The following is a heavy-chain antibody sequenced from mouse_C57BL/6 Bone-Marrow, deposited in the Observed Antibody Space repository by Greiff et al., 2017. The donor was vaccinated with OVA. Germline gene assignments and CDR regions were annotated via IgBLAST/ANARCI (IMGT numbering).Heavy chain of an antibody. D-gene: IGHD2-4*01. J-gene: IGHJ4*01. CDR2: ISDGGSYT. Sequence: EVMLVESGGGLVKPGGSLKLSCAASGFTFSSYAMSWVRQTPEKRLEWVATISDGGSYTYYPDNVKGRFTISRDNAKNNLYLQMSHLKSEDTAMYYCAREWGYDYDWGAMDYWGQGTSVTVSS. V-gene: IGHV5-4*01. CDR1: GFTFSSYA. CDR3: AREWGYDYDWGAMDY.